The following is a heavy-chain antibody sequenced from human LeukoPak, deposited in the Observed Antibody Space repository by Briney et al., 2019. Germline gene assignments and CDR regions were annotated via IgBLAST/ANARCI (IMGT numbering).Heavy chain of an antibody. J-gene: IGHJ4*02. V-gene: IGHV5-51*01. D-gene: IGHD6-19*01. CDR3: ARHVASSGWREFDF. Sequence: RSGESLKISCKGSGYSFPDYWIGWVRQIPGKGLEWMGIIHPGDSNIRYSPSFQGQVTISADKSISTASLQWSSLKASDTAIYYCARHVASSGWREFDFWGQGTLVAVSS. CDR2: IHPGDSNI. CDR1: GYSFPDYW.